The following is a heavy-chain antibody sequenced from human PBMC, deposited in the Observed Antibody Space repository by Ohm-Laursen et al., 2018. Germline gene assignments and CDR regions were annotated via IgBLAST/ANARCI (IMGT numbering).Heavy chain of an antibody. CDR3: ARVGFPYNTGWYVGN. CDR1: GFTFNTYS. CDR2: ISGSSSYI. J-gene: IGHJ4*02. V-gene: IGHV3-21*01. D-gene: IGHD6-19*01. Sequence: SLRLSCSASGFTFNTYSMNWVRQAPGKGLEWLSYISGSSSYIYYADSVKGRFTIPRDNAKNSLYLQMNSLRPDDTAVYYCARVGFPYNTGWYVGNWGQGNLVTVSS.